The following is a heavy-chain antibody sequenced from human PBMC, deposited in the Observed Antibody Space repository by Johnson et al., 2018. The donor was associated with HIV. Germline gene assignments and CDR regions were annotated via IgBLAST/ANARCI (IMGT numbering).Heavy chain of an antibody. CDR3: ANLWVATMGEYDAFDI. CDR2: ISYDAKHK. D-gene: IGHD5-12*01. V-gene: IGHV3-30*04. CDR1: GFTFSSYA. J-gene: IGHJ3*02. Sequence: QVQLVESGGGLVQPGRSLRLSCAASGFTFSSYAMHWVRQAPGKGLEWVAVISYDAKHKYYADSVKGRFTISSDNSKTTLYLQMNSLSDEDTALYYCANLWVATMGEYDAFDIWGQRTMGTVSS.